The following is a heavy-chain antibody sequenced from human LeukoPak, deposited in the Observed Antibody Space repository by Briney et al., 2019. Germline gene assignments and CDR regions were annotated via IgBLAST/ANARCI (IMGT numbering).Heavy chain of an antibody. CDR2: VSAGHHA. CDR1: GFTLCGHA. D-gene: IGHD5-18*01. V-gene: IGHV3-13*01. J-gene: IGHJ4*02. CDR3: VREARGYHYTYFVY. Sequence: PVGSLRLSCTASGFTLCGHAMHWVRQTTGDGLEWVAAVSAGHHALHAGSVKGRFTGSREDAKNSLYLQMNSLRAGDTAVYYCVREARGYHYTYFVYWGQGSLVTVSS.